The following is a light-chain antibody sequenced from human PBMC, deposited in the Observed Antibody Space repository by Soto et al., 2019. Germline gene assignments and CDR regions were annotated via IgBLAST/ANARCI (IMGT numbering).Light chain of an antibody. CDR2: EVT. Sequence: QSVLTQPASVSGSPGQSITISCTGTSSDVGNYNLVSWYQQHPGKAPKLMIYEVTKWPSGVSNRFSGSKSGNTASLTISGLHAEDEADYYCCSYAGSTTWVFGGGTKLTVL. J-gene: IGLJ3*02. CDR1: SSDVGNYNL. CDR3: CSYAGSTTWV. V-gene: IGLV2-23*02.